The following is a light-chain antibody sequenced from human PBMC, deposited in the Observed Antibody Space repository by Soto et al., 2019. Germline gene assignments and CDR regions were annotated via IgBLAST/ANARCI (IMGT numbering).Light chain of an antibody. CDR3: QNYNEYSRT. Sequence: HTPQSPSTLSASVGARVTITCRASQTISGWLAWYQQKPGKAPKLLIFNASTLKSGVPSRFSGSGFGTEFTLTISSLQPDDSAIYYCQNYNEYSRTFGQGTKVDIK. J-gene: IGKJ1*01. CDR2: NAS. CDR1: QTISGW. V-gene: IGKV1-5*01.